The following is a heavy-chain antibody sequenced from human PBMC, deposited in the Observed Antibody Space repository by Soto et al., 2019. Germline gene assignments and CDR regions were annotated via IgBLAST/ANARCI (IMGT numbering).Heavy chain of an antibody. V-gene: IGHV3-30-3*01. D-gene: IGHD2-15*01. Sequence: GGSLRLSCAASGFTFSSYAMHWVRQAPGKGLEWVAVISYDGSNKYYADSVKGRFTISRDNSKNTLYLQMNSLRAEDTAVYYCASSSGFWSGGSCFLDYWGQGTLVTVSS. J-gene: IGHJ4*02. CDR3: ASSSGFWSGGSCFLDY. CDR2: ISYDGSNK. CDR1: GFTFSSYA.